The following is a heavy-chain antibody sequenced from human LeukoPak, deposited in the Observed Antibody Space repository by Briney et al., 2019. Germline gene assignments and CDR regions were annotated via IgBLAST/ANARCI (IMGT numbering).Heavy chain of an antibody. J-gene: IGHJ5*02. Sequence: SETVSHTCTVSGGSISGYYWSWIRAAGKGLEWIGRVHNTGSTNYNPSLKSRLTMSVDTSKNQFSMKMSSVTAADTAVYYCARYSSGYTNWLDPWGQGTLVTVSS. CDR3: ARYSSGYTNWLDP. V-gene: IGHV4-4*07. CDR1: GGSISGYY. D-gene: IGHD6-19*01. CDR2: VHNTGST.